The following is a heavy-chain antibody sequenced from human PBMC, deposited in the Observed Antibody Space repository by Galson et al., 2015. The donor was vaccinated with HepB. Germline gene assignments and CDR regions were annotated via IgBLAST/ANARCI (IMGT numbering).Heavy chain of an antibody. J-gene: IGHJ3*02. CDR3: AKGGTYYYDSSGSDAFDI. Sequence: SLRLSCAASGFTFDDYVMHWVRQAPGKGLEWVSGISWDSGSIGYADSVKGRFTISRDNAKNSLYLQMNSLRAEDTALYYCAKGGTYYYDSSGSDAFDIWGQGTMVTVSS. CDR1: GFTFDDYV. D-gene: IGHD3-22*01. V-gene: IGHV3-9*01. CDR2: ISWDSGSI.